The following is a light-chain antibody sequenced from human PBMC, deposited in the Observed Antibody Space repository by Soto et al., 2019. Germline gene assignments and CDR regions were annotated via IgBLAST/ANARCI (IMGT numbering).Light chain of an antibody. CDR2: ATS. CDR1: QSISTY. V-gene: IGKV1-39*01. Sequence: DIQMTQSPSSLSASVGDRFTITCRASQSISTYLIWYQQKPGKAPKLLIYATSSLQSGVPSRFSGSGSGTDFTLTISSLQPEDFATYYCQQSYSTPPGTFGQGTKVEIK. CDR3: QQSYSTPPGT. J-gene: IGKJ1*01.